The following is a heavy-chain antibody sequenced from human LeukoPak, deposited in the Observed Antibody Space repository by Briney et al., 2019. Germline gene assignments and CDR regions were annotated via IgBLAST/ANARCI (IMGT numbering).Heavy chain of an antibody. J-gene: IGHJ3*02. CDR2: FDPEDGET. CDR1: GYTFTSYY. V-gene: IGHV1-24*01. Sequence: ASVKVSCKASGYTFTSYYMHWVRQAPGKGLEWMGGFDPEDGETIYAQKFQGRVTMTEDTSTDTAYMELSSLRSEDTAVYYCATDSSGWYDAFDIWGQGTMVTVSS. D-gene: IGHD6-19*01. CDR3: ATDSSGWYDAFDI.